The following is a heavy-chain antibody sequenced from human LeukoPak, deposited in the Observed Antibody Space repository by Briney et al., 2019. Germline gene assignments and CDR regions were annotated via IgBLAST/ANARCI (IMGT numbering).Heavy chain of an antibody. CDR1: GGSISSYY. CDR3: ARIAAAGRTVLGDY. CDR2: IYYSGST. V-gene: IGHV4-59*12. D-gene: IGHD6-13*01. J-gene: IGHJ4*02. Sequence: SETLSLTCTVSGGSISSYYWSWIRQPPGKGLEWIGYIYYSGSTNYNPSLKSRVTISVDTSKNQFSLKLSSVTAADTAVYYCARIAAAGRTVLGDYWGQGTLVTISS.